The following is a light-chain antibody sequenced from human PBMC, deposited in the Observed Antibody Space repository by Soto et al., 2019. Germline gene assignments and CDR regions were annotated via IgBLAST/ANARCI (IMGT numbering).Light chain of an antibody. CDR3: PQSKNYPIT. CDR2: AAS. Sequence: IQLTQSPSSLSASVGDRVTFTCRASEDISSYLVWYQQKPGAAPKLLIYAASALHSGVPSRFSGSGSGTDFTLTISSLHPEDFAVYFCPQSKNYPITSGQGTRLESK. V-gene: IGKV1-9*01. CDR1: EDISSY. J-gene: IGKJ5*01.